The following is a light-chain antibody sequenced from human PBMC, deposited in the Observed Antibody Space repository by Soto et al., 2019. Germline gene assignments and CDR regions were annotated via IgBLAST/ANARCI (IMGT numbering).Light chain of an antibody. CDR3: LQHNRYPQT. J-gene: IGKJ1*01. V-gene: IGKV1-17*01. Sequence: DIQMTQSPSSLSASVGDRVTITCRASQGIRDALGWYQQKPGKAPKRLIYAASSLQSGVPSRFSGSGSGTEFTLTICSLQPEDFATYYCLQHNRYPQTFGQGTQVAIK. CDR1: QGIRDA. CDR2: AAS.